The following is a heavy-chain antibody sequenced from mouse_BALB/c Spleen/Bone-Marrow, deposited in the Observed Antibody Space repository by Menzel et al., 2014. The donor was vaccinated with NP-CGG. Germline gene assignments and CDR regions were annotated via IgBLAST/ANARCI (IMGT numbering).Heavy chain of an antibody. J-gene: IGHJ2*01. CDR3: ARWGAYFDY. CDR2: IDPSDSET. CDR1: GYTFTSYW. Sequence: QVQLQQSGAELVRPGTPVKLSCKASGYTFTSYWMNWVKQRPGRGLEWIGRIDPSDSETHYNQKFKDKATLTVDKSPSTACIQLSSLTSEDSAVYYCARWGAYFDYWGQGTTLTVSS. V-gene: IGHV1-61*01.